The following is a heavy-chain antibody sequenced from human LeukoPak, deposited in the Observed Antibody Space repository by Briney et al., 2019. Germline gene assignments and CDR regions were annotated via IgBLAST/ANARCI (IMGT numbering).Heavy chain of an antibody. Sequence: ASVKVSCKASGGTFSSYAMSWVRQAPGRGLEWVSAISGSGGSTYYADSVKGRFTISRDNSKNTLYLQMNSLRAEDTAVYYCAKGSSTVTTFLDYWGQGTLVTVSS. CDR2: ISGSGGST. V-gene: IGHV3-23*01. D-gene: IGHD4-17*01. J-gene: IGHJ4*02. CDR1: GGTFSSYA. CDR3: AKGSSTVTTFLDY.